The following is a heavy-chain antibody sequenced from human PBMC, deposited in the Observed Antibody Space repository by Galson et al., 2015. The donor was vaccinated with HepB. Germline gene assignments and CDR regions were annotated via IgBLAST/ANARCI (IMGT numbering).Heavy chain of an antibody. Sequence: CAISGDSVSSNSASWNWISQSPSRGLEWLGRTYYRSKWYNDYAVSVKGRITINPDTSKNQFSLQLDSVTPEDTALYFCARNTIFGVVDYWGQGTLVTVSS. V-gene: IGHV6-1*01. J-gene: IGHJ4*02. D-gene: IGHD3-3*01. CDR3: ARNTIFGVVDY. CDR1: GDSVSSNSAS. CDR2: TYYRSKWYN.